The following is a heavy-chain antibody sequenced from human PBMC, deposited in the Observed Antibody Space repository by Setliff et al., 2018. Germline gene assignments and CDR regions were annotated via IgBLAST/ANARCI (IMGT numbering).Heavy chain of an antibody. V-gene: IGHV4-61*09. CDR2: FHTGGAT. J-gene: IGHJ4*02. Sequence: PSETLSLTCTVSDDSISSRHYYWSWIRQPAGRGLEWIGHFHTGGATDYNLSLKSRVTISLDSSKNQFSLRLSSVTAADAAVYFCARESATIGEFPLYYFDKWGQGIPVTVSS. CDR3: ARESATIGEFPLYYFDK. CDR1: DDSISSRHYY. D-gene: IGHD3-10*01.